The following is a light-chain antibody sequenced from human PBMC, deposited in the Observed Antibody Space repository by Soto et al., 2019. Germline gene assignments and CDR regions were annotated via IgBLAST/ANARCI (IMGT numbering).Light chain of an antibody. Sequence: AIQLTQSPSSLSASVGDRVTITCRASTGIRTDLSWHQQKPGKVPKVLIYAATSLHSGVPSRFSGSGSGTDFTLTISSLQPEDFATYYCLQDYNYPWTFGQGTKVDIK. CDR3: LQDYNYPWT. CDR2: AAT. V-gene: IGKV1-6*01. CDR1: TGIRTD. J-gene: IGKJ1*01.